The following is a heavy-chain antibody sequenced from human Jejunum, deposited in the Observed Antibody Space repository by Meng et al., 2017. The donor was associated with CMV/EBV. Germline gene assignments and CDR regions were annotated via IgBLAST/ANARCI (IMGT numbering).Heavy chain of an antibody. Sequence: GYYMSGVRLAPGQGLEWLGWIHPNSGATNAAQKFKGRVTMTRDTSISTVYMQLSRLTSDDTAVYYCARALIYGDSAVTLFVPYYFDYWGQGTLVTVSS. CDR1: GYY. CDR3: ARALIYGDSAVTLFVPYYFDY. J-gene: IGHJ4*02. D-gene: IGHD2-21*02. CDR2: IHPNSGAT. V-gene: IGHV1-2*02.